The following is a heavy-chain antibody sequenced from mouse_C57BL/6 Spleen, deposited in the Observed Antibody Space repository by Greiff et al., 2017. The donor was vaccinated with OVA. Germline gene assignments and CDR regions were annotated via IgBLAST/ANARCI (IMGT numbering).Heavy chain of an antibody. J-gene: IGHJ1*03. CDR1: GFTFSSYT. Sequence: EVQRVESGGGLVKPGGSLKLSCAASGFTFSSYTMSWVRQTPEKRLEWVATISGGGGNTYYPGSVKGRFTISRDNAKNTLYLQMSSLRSEDTALYYCARDTTVDYWYFDVWGTGTTVTVSS. CDR3: ARDTTVDYWYFDV. V-gene: IGHV5-9*01. CDR2: ISGGGGNT. D-gene: IGHD1-1*01.